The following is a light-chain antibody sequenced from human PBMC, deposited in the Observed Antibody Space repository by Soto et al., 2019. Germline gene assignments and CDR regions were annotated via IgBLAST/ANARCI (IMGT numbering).Light chain of an antibody. CDR2: EGT. Sequence: LTQPASVSASPGQSITIPCTGTSSDVGSYNLVSWFQQHPGKVPKLLIYEGTKRPSGLSDRFSGSKSGTTASLTISGLQAEDEAHYYCYSYAGENLYVFGTGTKVTVL. CDR1: SSDVGSYNL. CDR3: YSYAGENLYV. V-gene: IGLV2-23*01. J-gene: IGLJ1*01.